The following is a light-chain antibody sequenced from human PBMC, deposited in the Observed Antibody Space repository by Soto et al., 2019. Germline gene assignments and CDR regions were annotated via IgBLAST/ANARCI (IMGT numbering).Light chain of an antibody. V-gene: IGLV2-23*01. CDR3: CSYAGSSTYVL. Sequence: QSALTQPASVSGSPGQSITISCTGTSSDVGCYSLVSWYQQHPGKAPKLMIYEGNKRPSGVSNRFSASKSGNTASLTISGLQVEDEAAYYCCSYAGSSTYVLFGGGTKVTVL. CDR1: SSDVGCYSL. J-gene: IGLJ2*01. CDR2: EGN.